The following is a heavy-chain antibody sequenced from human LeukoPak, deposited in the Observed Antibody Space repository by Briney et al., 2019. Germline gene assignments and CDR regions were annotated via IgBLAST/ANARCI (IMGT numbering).Heavy chain of an antibody. CDR3: ATDPPSY. CDR1: GFTFNNAW. CDR2: IKDKAYGGTT. J-gene: IGHJ4*02. Sequence: GGSLRLSCAASGFTFNNAWMSWVRQAPGKGLEWIGRIKDKAYGGTTDYAAPVKGRFTISRDDSKNTLYLQMSSLKTEDTAVCYCATDPPSYWGQGILVTVSS. V-gene: IGHV3-15*01.